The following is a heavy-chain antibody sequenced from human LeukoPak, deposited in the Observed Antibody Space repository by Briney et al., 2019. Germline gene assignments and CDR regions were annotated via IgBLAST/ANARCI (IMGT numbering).Heavy chain of an antibody. CDR3: ARQGDDYDAFDI. CDR1: GYSFTNYW. Sequence: GESLKISCKGSGYSFTNYWIAWVRQMPGKGLEWMGIIYPGDSDTKYSPSFQGHVTISADKSISTAYLQWSSLKASDTAMYYCARQGDDYDAFDIWGQGTMVTVSS. J-gene: IGHJ3*02. V-gene: IGHV5-51*01. D-gene: IGHD4-11*01. CDR2: IYPGDSDT.